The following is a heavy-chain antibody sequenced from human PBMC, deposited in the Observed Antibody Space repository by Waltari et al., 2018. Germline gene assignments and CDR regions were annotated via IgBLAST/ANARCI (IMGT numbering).Heavy chain of an antibody. Sequence: QVQLVQSGAEVKKPGASVQVSCKASGYTFTGYYMHWVRQAPGQGLEWMVWIKPNSSATNYAQKLQSRVTMTRDTSISTAYMELSRLRSDDTAVYYCARDLGYCSGGSFYNWFDPWGQGTLVTVSS. V-gene: IGHV1-2*02. CDR3: ARDLGYCSGGSFYNWFDP. CDR2: IKPNSSAT. J-gene: IGHJ5*02. D-gene: IGHD2-15*01. CDR1: GYTFTGYY.